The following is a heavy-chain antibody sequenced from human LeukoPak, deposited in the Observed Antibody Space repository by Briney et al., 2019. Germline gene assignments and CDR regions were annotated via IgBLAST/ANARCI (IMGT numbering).Heavy chain of an antibody. D-gene: IGHD2-21*02. CDR1: GFTFSSYG. Sequence: GRSLRLSCAASGFTFSSYGMHWVSQAPGKGMEWEAVIWYDGSNKYYADSVKGRFTISRDNVKNTLYLQMNSLRAEDTAVYYCARVLGGDSRGYFDYWGQGTLVTVSS. J-gene: IGHJ4*02. CDR3: ARVLGGDSRGYFDY. CDR2: IWYDGSNK. V-gene: IGHV3-33*01.